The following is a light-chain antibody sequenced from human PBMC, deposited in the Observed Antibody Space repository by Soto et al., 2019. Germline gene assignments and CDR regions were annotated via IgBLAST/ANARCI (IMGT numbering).Light chain of an antibody. V-gene: IGLV2-14*01. CDR1: SSDVGGYNY. CDR3: SSYTSSSTLYV. J-gene: IGLJ1*01. Sequence: QSALTQPASVSGSPGQSITISCTGTSSDVGGYNYVSWYQQHPGNAPKLKIYDVSNRPSGVSNRFSGSKSGNTASLTISGLQAEDEADYYCSSYTSSSTLYVFGTGTKVTVL. CDR2: DVS.